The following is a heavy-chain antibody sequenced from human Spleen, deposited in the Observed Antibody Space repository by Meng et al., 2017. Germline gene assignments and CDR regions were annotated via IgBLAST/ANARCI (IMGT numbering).Heavy chain of an antibody. J-gene: IGHJ4*02. CDR2: IYYSGST. CDR1: GGSISSSSYY. CDR3: ARSGSWYGLDY. Sequence: GSLRLSCTVSGGSISSSSYYWGWIRQPPGKGLEWIGSIYYSGSTYYNPSLKSRVTISVDTSKNNLSLKLSSVTAADSAVYYCARSGSWYGLDYWGQGTLVTVSS. D-gene: IGHD6-13*01. V-gene: IGHV4-39*02.